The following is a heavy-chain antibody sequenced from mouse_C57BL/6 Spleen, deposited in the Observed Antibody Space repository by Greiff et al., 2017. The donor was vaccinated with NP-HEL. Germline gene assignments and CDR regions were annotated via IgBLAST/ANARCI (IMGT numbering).Heavy chain of an antibody. J-gene: IGHJ4*01. Sequence: EVKVVESGGGLVKPGGSLKLSCAASGFTFSDYGMHWVRQAPEKGLEWVAYISSGSSTIYYADTVKGRFTISRDNAKNTLFLQMTSLRSEDTAMYYCARGLRNYYYAMDYWGQGTSVTVSS. CDR1: GFTFSDYG. CDR2: ISSGSSTI. CDR3: ARGLRNYYYAMDY. V-gene: IGHV5-17*01. D-gene: IGHD1-1*01.